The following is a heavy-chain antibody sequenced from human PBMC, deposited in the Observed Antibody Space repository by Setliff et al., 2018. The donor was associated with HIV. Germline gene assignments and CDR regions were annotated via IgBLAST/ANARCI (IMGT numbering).Heavy chain of an antibody. CDR2: INWNGGGT. V-gene: IGHV3-20*04. CDR1: GFTFDDYG. D-gene: IGHD3-22*01. Sequence: GGSLRLSCAASGFTFDDYGMTWVRQAPGKGLEWVSGINWNGGGTGYADSVKGRFTISRDNSKNTLSLQMSSLRAEDTAVYFCAKGFYYDTGDGRVRAFDIWGQGTMVTVSS. CDR3: AKGFYYDTGDGRVRAFDI. J-gene: IGHJ3*02.